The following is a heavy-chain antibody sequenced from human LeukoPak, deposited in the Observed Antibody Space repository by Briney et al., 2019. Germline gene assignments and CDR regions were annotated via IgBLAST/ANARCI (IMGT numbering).Heavy chain of an antibody. J-gene: IGHJ5*02. CDR1: GGSISSGSYY. D-gene: IGHD4-17*01. Sequence: SETLSLTCTVSGGSISSGSYYWGWIRQPPGKGLEWIGSIFHSGFTYYSPSLKSRVTMSVDTSKNQFSLTLSSVTAADTAVYFCARKNDGGELRGFDPWGQGALVTVSS. V-gene: IGHV4-39*07. CDR2: IFHSGFT. CDR3: ARKNDGGELRGFDP.